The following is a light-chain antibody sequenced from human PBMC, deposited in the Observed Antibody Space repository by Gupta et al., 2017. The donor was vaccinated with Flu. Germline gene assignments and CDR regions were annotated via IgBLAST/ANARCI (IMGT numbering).Light chain of an antibody. CDR3: REVLQTPTT. CDR2: LGS. V-gene: IGKV2-28*01. Sequence: DIVMTPSPFSLPVTPGEPASISCRSSQSLLHDNGHNYVDWYLQKPGQSPQVLIYLGSNRASGVPDRFSGSGSDKDFTRKISRVEAEYVGVYYCREVLQTPTTFGQGTRLDIK. CDR1: QSLLHDNGHNY. J-gene: IGKJ5*01.